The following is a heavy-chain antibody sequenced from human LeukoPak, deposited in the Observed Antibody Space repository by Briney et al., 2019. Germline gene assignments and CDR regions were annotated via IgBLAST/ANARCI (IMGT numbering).Heavy chain of an antibody. J-gene: IGHJ4*02. CDR3: AGGAASYYATGSYYN. V-gene: IGHV3-30*02. CDR1: GFTFSSYG. Sequence: PGGSLRLSGAASGFTFSSYGMHWVRQAPGKGLEWVAFIRYDGSNKYYADSVKGRFTISRDNSKNTLYLQMNSLRAEDTAVYYCAGGAASYYATGSYYNWGQGTLVTVSS. CDR2: IRYDGSNK. D-gene: IGHD3-10*01.